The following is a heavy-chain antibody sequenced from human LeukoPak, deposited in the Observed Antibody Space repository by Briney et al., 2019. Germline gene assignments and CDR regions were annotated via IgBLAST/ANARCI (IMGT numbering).Heavy chain of an antibody. CDR2: IHYSGST. D-gene: IGHD2-8*02. CDR3: ARELFTGGYFDS. CDR1: GGSISTYY. V-gene: IGHV4-59*01. Sequence: PSETLSLTCTVSGGSISTYYWSWIRQPPGKGLEWIGFIHYSGSTNYNPSLKSRVTISVDTSKDQFSLKQSSVTAADTAVYYCARELFTGGYFDSWGLGTLVTVSS. J-gene: IGHJ4*02.